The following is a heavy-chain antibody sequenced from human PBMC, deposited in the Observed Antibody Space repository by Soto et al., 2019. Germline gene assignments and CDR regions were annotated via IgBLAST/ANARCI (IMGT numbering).Heavy chain of an antibody. CDR2: IYYSGST. CDR3: ARNSGSYYRWFDP. Sequence: SETLCLTCTISGRSISGYYWSWIRQPPGKGLEWIGYIYYSGSTNYNPSLKSRVTISVDTSKNQFSLKLNSVTAADTAVYYCARNSGSYYRWFDPWGQGTLVTVS. J-gene: IGHJ5*02. V-gene: IGHV4-59*01. D-gene: IGHD1-26*01. CDR1: GRSISGYY.